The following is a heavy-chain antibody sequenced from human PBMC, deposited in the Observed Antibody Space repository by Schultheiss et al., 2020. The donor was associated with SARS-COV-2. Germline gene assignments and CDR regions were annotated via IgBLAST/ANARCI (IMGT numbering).Heavy chain of an antibody. J-gene: IGHJ4*02. Sequence: GGSLRLSCSASGFAFSRHAVQWVRQAPGKGLQYVSAISSDGRATYYADSVKGRFTISRDNAKNSLSLQMQSLRSEDTAVYYCAKEGSGYYYDYWGQGTLVTVSS. CDR2: ISSDGRAT. V-gene: IGHV3-64*04. D-gene: IGHD3-22*01. CDR1: GFAFSRHA. CDR3: AKEGSGYYYDY.